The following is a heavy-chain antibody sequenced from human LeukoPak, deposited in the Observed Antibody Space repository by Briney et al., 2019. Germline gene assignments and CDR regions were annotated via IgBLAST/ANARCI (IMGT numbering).Heavy chain of an antibody. CDR2: FDPEDGET. CDR3: AKWVKDGDYELWFDP. V-gene: IGHV1-24*01. Sequence: ASVKVSCKVSGYTLTELSMHWVRQAPGKGLEWMGGFDPEDGETTYAQKFQGRVTMTEDTSTDTAYMELSSLRSEDTAVYYCAKWVKDGDYELWFDPWGQGTLVTVSS. D-gene: IGHD4-17*01. CDR1: GYTLTELS. J-gene: IGHJ5*02.